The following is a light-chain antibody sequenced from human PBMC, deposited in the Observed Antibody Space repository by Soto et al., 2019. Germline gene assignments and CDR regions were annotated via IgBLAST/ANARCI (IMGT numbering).Light chain of an antibody. V-gene: IGKV1-39*01. J-gene: IGKJ5*01. Sequence: DIQMTQSPSSLSASVGDRVTITCRASQSISSYLNWYQQKPGKAPKLLIYAASSLQSGVPSRFSGSGSGTDFTLTISSLQPEDFATYYCQQASSFPQTFGQGTRLEIK. CDR3: QQASSFPQT. CDR2: AAS. CDR1: QSISSY.